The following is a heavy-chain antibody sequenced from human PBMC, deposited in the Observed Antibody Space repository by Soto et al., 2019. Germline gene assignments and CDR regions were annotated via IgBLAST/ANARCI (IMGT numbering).Heavy chain of an antibody. Sequence: SETLSLTCPVSGGSISSSSYYWGWIRQPPGKGLEWIGSIYYSGSTYYNPSLKSRVTISVDTSKNQFSLKLSSVTAADTAVYYCARQGEMATIGYWGQGTLVTVSS. J-gene: IGHJ4*02. CDR1: GGSISSSSYY. D-gene: IGHD5-12*01. CDR3: ARQGEMATIGY. CDR2: IYYSGST. V-gene: IGHV4-39*01.